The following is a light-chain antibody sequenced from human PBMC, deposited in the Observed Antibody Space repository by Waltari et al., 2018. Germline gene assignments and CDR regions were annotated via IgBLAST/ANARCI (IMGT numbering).Light chain of an antibody. J-gene: IGKJ1*01. CDR3: QQYYSYPQT. CDR2: AAS. CDR1: QGISSY. V-gene: IGKV1-8*01. Sequence: AIRITQSPSSLSASTGDRVTITCRASQGISSYLAWYQQKPGKAPKLLIYAASTLQSGVPSRFSGSGSGTEFTLTISCLQSEDFATYYCQQYYSYPQTFGQGTKVEIK.